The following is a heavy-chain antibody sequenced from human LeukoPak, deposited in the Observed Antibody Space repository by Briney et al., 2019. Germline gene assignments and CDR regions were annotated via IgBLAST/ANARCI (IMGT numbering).Heavy chain of an antibody. CDR3: ARGRADRGFYYYYVDV. D-gene: IGHD4/OR15-4a*01. V-gene: IGHV4-59*01. CDR2: MSYSGTT. CDR1: VDSISSYY. J-gene: IGHJ6*03. Sequence: SDTLSLTRTVSVDSISSYYWSWFRQSPGMGLQWIGYMSYSGTTNYNPSLKSRVTISEDTSKKRFSLNLNSVTAADTAMYYCARGRADRGFYYYYVDVWGKGTTVTVSS.